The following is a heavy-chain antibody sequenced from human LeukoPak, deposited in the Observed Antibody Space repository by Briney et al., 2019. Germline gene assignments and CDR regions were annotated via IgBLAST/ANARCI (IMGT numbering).Heavy chain of an antibody. D-gene: IGHD6-13*01. Sequence: SETLSLTCTVSGGSISGNNYYWGWIRRPPGKGLEWIGTIYYSGTSYYNPSLKSRVTISVDTSKNQFSLKLNSVTAADTALYYCARRFNGGSSWDFDFWGQGTLVTVSS. J-gene: IGHJ4*02. CDR1: GGSISGNNYY. V-gene: IGHV4-39*01. CDR3: ARRFNGGSSWDFDF. CDR2: IYYSGTS.